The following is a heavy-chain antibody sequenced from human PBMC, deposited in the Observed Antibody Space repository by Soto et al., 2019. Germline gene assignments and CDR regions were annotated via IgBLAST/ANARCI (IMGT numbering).Heavy chain of an antibody. CDR2: IYWDDDK. J-gene: IGHJ4*02. V-gene: IGHV2-5*02. CDR1: GFSLTTSGVG. D-gene: IGHD3-3*01. Sequence: QITLNESGPTVVRPTEPLTLTCRFSGFSLTTSGVGVGWIRQSPGKAPEWLALIYWDDDKRYSASLKSRLTITKDTSKIQVVRTVSDLDPTDTATYYCAHRVLRTVFGLVTTTAIYFDFWGQGTPVAVSS. CDR3: AHRVLRTVFGLVTTTAIYFDF.